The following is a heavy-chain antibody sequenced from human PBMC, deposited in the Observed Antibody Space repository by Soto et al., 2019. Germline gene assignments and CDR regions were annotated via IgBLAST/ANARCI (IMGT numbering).Heavy chain of an antibody. D-gene: IGHD6-19*01. CDR3: ARVYPRGLAVGCDY. CDR2: ISGFNGQT. V-gene: IGHV1-18*01. Sequence: GPEVKKPGASVKVSCKASGNTFASHGFSWVRQAPGQGLEWMGWISGFNGQTNYALKFQGRVTLTTDTSTSTAYMELRSLRSDDTAVYFCARVYPRGLAVGCDYWGQGTLVTVSS. CDR1: GNTFASHG. J-gene: IGHJ4*02.